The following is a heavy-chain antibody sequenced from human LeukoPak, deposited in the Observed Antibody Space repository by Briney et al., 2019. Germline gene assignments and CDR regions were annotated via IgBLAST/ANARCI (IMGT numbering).Heavy chain of an antibody. Sequence: GGSLRLSCAASGFIFRSYEMNWVRQAPGKGLEWVSYISNSDSTIKYADSVKGRFTISRDNAQNSLHLRMNSLRAEDTAVYYCARVGYSRSWHSGSAFDIWGQGTMVTVSS. D-gene: IGHD6-13*01. CDR1: GFIFRSYE. CDR3: ARVGYSRSWHSGSAFDI. CDR2: ISNSDSTI. V-gene: IGHV3-48*03. J-gene: IGHJ3*02.